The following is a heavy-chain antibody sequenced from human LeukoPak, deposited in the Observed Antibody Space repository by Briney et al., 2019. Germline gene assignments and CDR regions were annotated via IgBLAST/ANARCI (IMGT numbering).Heavy chain of an antibody. CDR2: INPNSGGT. CDR1: GYTFTGYY. D-gene: IGHD2/OR15-2a*01. V-gene: IGHV1-2*02. J-gene: IGHJ4*02. Sequence: GASVKVSCKASGYTFTGYYMHWVRQAPGQGLEWMGWINPNSGGTNYAQKFQGRVTMTRDTSISTAYMELSRLRSDDTAVYYCARDRVGYYRATPFDYWGQGTLVTVSS. CDR3: ARDRVGYYRATPFDY.